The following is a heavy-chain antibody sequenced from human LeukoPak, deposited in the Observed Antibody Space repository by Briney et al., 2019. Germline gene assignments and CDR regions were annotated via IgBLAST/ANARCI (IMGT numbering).Heavy chain of an antibody. J-gene: IGHJ4*02. CDR2: ISGSAGST. Sequence: GGSLRLSCAASGFTFNSYAMSWVRQAPGKGLEWVSAISGSAGSTYSADSVKGRFTISRDNSKNTLYLQMNSLRAEDTAVYYYAIAYTYTWYVADYCGQGTLVTVSS. CDR1: GFTFNSYA. V-gene: IGHV3-23*01. CDR3: AIAYTYTWYVADY. D-gene: IGHD6-13*01.